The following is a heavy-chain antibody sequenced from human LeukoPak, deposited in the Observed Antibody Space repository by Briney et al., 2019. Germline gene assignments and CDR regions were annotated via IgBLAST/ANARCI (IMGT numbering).Heavy chain of an antibody. CDR1: GFTFSSYA. V-gene: IGHV3-21*01. CDR2: ISSSSNYI. Sequence: GGSLRLSCAASGFTFSSYAMSWVRQAPGKGLEWVSSISSSSNYIYYADSVKGRFTISRDNAKNSLYLQMNSLRAADTAVYYCARVPGFGDYYYYGMDVWGQGTTVTVSS. D-gene: IGHD3-10*01. CDR3: ARVPGFGDYYYYGMDV. J-gene: IGHJ6*02.